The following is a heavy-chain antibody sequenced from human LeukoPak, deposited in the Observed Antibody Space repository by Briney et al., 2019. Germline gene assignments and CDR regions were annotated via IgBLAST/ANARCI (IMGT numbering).Heavy chain of an antibody. Sequence: SQTLSLTCAISGDSVSSNSAAWNWIRQSPSRGLEWLGRTYYRSKWYNDYAVSVKSRIIINPDTSKNQLSLQLNSVTPEDTALYYCARHQRPKVSGIAVAGTPNNWFDPWGQGTLVTVSS. D-gene: IGHD6-19*01. CDR1: GDSVSSNSAA. CDR2: TYYRSKWYN. J-gene: IGHJ5*02. CDR3: ARHQRPKVSGIAVAGTPNNWFDP. V-gene: IGHV6-1*01.